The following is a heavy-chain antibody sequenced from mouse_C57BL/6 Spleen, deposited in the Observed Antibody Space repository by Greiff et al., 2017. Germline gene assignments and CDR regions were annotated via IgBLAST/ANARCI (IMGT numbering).Heavy chain of an antibody. D-gene: IGHD1-1*01. CDR3: VRTSYGRGYFDV. Sequence: EAGGGLVQPKGSLKLSCAASGFSFNTYAMNWVRQAPGKGLEWVARIRSKSNNYATYYADSVKDRFTISRDDSESMLYLQMNNLKTEDTAMYYCVRTSYGRGYFDVWGTGTTVTVSS. V-gene: IGHV10-1*01. CDR2: IRSKSNNYAT. J-gene: IGHJ1*03. CDR1: GFSFNTYA.